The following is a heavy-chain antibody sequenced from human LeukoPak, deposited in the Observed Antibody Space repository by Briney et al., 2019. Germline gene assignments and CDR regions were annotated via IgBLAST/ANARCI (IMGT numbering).Heavy chain of an antibody. CDR3: AINGGGDSGYGNFDY. V-gene: IGHV3-9*01. Sequence: PGRSLRLSCAVSGFTFDDYAMHWVRQVPGKGLEWVSGINWNSDSISYADSVKGRFTTSRDNAKNSLYLQMNSLRAEDTAFYYCAINGGGDSGYGNFDYWGQGTLVTVSS. J-gene: IGHJ4*02. CDR2: INWNSDSI. CDR1: GFTFDDYA. D-gene: IGHD5-12*01.